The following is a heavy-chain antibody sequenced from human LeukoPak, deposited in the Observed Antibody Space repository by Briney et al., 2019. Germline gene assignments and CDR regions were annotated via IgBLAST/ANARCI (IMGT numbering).Heavy chain of an antibody. J-gene: IGHJ4*02. CDR1: GFTFSNAW. Sequence: TGGSLRLSCAASGFTFSNAWMNWVRQAPGKGLEWVGRIKSKTDGGTTDYAAPVKGRFTISRDDSKNTLYLQMNSLRAEDTAVYYCANSPPLRYFDWLFDYWGQGTLVTVSS. CDR2: IKSKTDGGTT. V-gene: IGHV3-15*07. D-gene: IGHD3-9*01. CDR3: ANSPPLRYFDWLFDY.